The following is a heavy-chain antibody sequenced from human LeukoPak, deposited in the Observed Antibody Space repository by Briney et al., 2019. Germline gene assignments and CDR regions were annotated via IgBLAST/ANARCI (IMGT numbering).Heavy chain of an antibody. Sequence: GGPLRLFCAASGFTFSSYGMHWVRQAPGKGLEWVAVISYDGSNKYYADSVKGRFTISRDNSKNTLYLQMNSLRAEDTAVYYCAKDIYYYGSGAEFGYGMDVWGQGTTVTVSS. D-gene: IGHD3-10*01. CDR1: GFTFSSYG. CDR3: AKDIYYYGSGAEFGYGMDV. CDR2: ISYDGSNK. J-gene: IGHJ6*02. V-gene: IGHV3-30*18.